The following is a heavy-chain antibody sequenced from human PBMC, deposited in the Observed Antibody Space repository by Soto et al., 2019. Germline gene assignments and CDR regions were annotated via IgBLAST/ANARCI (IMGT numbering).Heavy chain of an antibody. Sequence: GGSLRLSCAASGFTFTSYAMSWVRQAPGKGLEWVSAISGSGGSTYYADSVKGRFTISRDNSKNTLYLQMNSLRAEDTAVYYCAKGHYDFWSGYYTIHFDYWGQGTLVTVSS. CDR3: AKGHYDFWSGYYTIHFDY. D-gene: IGHD3-3*01. V-gene: IGHV3-23*01. CDR2: ISGSGGST. CDR1: GFTFTSYA. J-gene: IGHJ4*02.